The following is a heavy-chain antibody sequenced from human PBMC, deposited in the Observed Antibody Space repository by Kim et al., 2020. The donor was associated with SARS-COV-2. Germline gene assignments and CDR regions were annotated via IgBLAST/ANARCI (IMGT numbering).Heavy chain of an antibody. CDR3: ARDLYYDSSGYPLMAFDI. CDR1: GYTFTSYG. CDR2: ISAYNGNT. J-gene: IGHJ3*02. D-gene: IGHD3-22*01. Sequence: ASVKVSCKASGYTFTSYGISWVRQAPGQGLEWMGWISAYNGNTNYAQKLQGRVTMTTDTSTSTAYMELRSLRSDDTAVYYCARDLYYDSSGYPLMAFDIWGQGTMVTVSS. V-gene: IGHV1-18*01.